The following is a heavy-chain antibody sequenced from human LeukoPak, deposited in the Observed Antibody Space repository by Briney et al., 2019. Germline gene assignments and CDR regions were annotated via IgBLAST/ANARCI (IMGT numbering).Heavy chain of an antibody. Sequence: SGTLSLTCAVSGGSISSSDWWSWVRQPPGKGLEWIGEIYHSGSTYYNPSLKSRVTISVDTSKNQFSLKLSSVTTADTAVYYCARGDMTTVTTTGYWGQGTLVTVSS. D-gene: IGHD4-17*01. J-gene: IGHJ4*02. CDR3: ARGDMTTVTTTGY. CDR2: IYHSGST. V-gene: IGHV4-4*02. CDR1: GGSISSSDW.